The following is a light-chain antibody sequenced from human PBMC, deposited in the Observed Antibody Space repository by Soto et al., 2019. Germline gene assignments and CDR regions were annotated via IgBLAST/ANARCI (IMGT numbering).Light chain of an antibody. V-gene: IGKV1-5*01. CDR2: DAS. CDR1: QSISNW. Sequence: DIQMTQSPSTLSASVGDRVTITCRASQSISNWLAWYQRRPGKAPKLLIYDASNLESGVPSRFSGSGSGTEFTLTISSLQPDDFATYFCQQYNSYPTFGQGTRLEIK. CDR3: QQYNSYPT. J-gene: IGKJ5*01.